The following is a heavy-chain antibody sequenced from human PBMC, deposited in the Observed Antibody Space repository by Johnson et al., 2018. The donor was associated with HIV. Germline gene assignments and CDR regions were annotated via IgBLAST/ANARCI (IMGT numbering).Heavy chain of an antibody. V-gene: IGHV3-33*03. CDR2: IWYDGSNK. Sequence: QVQLVESGGGVVQSGRSLRLSCAASGFTFSNYGMHWVRQAPGKGLEWVAVIWYDGSNKYYADSVKGRFNISRDISKNTLYLEMYSLRTDDTAVYYIITSPDQFDWICSALLAGHAFDMWG. D-gene: IGHD3-9*01. J-gene: IGHJ3*02. CDR3: ITSPDQFDWICSALLAGHAFDM. CDR1: GFTFSNYG.